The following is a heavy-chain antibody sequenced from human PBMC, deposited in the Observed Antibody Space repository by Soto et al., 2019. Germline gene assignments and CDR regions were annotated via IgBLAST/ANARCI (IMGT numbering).Heavy chain of an antibody. CDR2: IYLGGSI. J-gene: IGHJ3*02. D-gene: IGHD3-3*02. CDR1: GFSILSRY. Sequence: SDTLSLTCSIFGFSILSRYLTWIRHPPGKGLEWIGYIYLGGSINYNPSLKSRVIISVDTAKNQFSLSLSSVTAADTAVYYCARVLGNDAFDIWGQGTMVT. V-gene: IGHV4-59*11. CDR3: ARVLGNDAFDI.